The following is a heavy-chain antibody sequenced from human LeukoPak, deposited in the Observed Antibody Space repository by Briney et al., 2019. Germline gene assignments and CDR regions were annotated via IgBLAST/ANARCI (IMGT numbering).Heavy chain of an antibody. CDR2: ISGSGSST. D-gene: IGHD3-16*02. Sequence: PGGSLRLSCAASGFTFSSYAMSWVRQAPGKGLEWVSAISGSGSSTYYADSVKGRFTISRDNSKNTLYLQMNSLRAEDTAVYYCATPFTFGGVIVKDPTRWGQGTLVTVSS. V-gene: IGHV3-23*01. CDR1: GFTFSSYA. J-gene: IGHJ4*02. CDR3: ATPFTFGGVIVKDPTR.